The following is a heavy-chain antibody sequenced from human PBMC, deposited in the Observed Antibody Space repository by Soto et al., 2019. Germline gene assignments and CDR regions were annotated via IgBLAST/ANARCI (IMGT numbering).Heavy chain of an antibody. D-gene: IGHD6-19*01. CDR2: ITSANYP. CDR3: AKTDKYNSHSSGWANRVDH. J-gene: IGHJ4*02. V-gene: IGHV3-23*01. Sequence: EVQLLESGGGFIQPGGSLSLFCAASGFTFSNYAMTWVRQAPGKGLEWVSTITSANYPFYGDTVKGRFTISRDNSKNTLYLQMNSLRAEDTAVYYCAKTDKYNSHSSGWANRVDHLGQGTLVTVSS. CDR1: GFTFSNYA.